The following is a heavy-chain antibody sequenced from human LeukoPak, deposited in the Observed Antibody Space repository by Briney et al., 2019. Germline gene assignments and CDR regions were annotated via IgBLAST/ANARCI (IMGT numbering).Heavy chain of an antibody. CDR2: IIQDGSGK. CDR3: ARDPGHPWELLTAAFDL. CDR1: GFTFSQYC. J-gene: IGHJ3*01. Sequence: GGSLRLSCAASGFTFSQYCMTWVRQAPGKGLEWVAEIIQDGSGKYYVDSVKGRFTISRDNANNLLNLQMNSLRAEDTAVYYCARDPGHPWELLTAAFDLWGQGTMVTVSS. D-gene: IGHD1-26*01. V-gene: IGHV3-7*01.